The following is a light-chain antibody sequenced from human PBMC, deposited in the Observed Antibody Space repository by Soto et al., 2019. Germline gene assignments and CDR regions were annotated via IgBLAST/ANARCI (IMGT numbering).Light chain of an antibody. CDR3: SSYTGTTTLGYV. V-gene: IGLV2-14*03. Sequence: QSALTQPASVSGSPGQSITISCTGTGSDVGGFNFVSWYQQHPGKAPKLIIYNVSDRPSGVSHRFSGSKSGNTATLTISGLKTEKDAAYYCSSYTGTTTLGYVFGTGTKLADL. CDR2: NVS. J-gene: IGLJ1*01. CDR1: GSDVGGFNF.